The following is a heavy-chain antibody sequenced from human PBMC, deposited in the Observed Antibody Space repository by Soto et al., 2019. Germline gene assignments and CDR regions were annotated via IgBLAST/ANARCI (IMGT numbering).Heavy chain of an antibody. Sequence: QVQLVKSGAEVKKPGSSVKVSCKASGGTFSSYAISWVRQAPGQGLEWMGGIIPISGTANYAQKFQGRVTITPDASKCTAYMELSSLRSEDTSVSYCARSQGSSTSLEIYYYYYYGMDVWGQGTTVTVSS. J-gene: IGHJ6*02. V-gene: IGHV1-69*01. D-gene: IGHD2-2*01. CDR2: IIPISGTA. CDR3: ARSQGSSTSLEIYYYYYYGMDV. CDR1: GGTFSSYA.